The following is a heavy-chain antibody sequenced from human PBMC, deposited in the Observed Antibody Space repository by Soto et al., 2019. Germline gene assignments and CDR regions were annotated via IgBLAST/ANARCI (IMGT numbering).Heavy chain of an antibody. Sequence: QLQLQESGPGLVKPSETLSLTCTVSGGSISCSSYYWGWIRQPPGKGLEWIGSIDYSGRTYYNPSLKSRVTISVDTSTNQFSLKLSSVTAADTAVYYCARLPYYDSSGSVTWGQGTLVTVSS. J-gene: IGHJ5*02. CDR1: GGSISCSSYY. V-gene: IGHV4-39*01. D-gene: IGHD3-22*01. CDR3: ARLPYYDSSGSVT. CDR2: IDYSGRT.